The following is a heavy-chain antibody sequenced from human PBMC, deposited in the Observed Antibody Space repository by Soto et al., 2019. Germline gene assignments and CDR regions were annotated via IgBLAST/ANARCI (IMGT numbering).Heavy chain of an antibody. J-gene: IGHJ3*02. V-gene: IGHV4-34*01. Sequence: PSETLSLTCAVYGASFSNYYWSWLRQPPGKGLEWIGEINHGGSTNYNPSLKSRVTMSIDTHKTQLSLKLTSVTAADTAIYYCAGAIRRSWNDAFHIWGQGTMVTVSS. D-gene: IGHD6-13*01. CDR1: GASFSNYY. CDR2: INHGGST. CDR3: AGAIRRSWNDAFHI.